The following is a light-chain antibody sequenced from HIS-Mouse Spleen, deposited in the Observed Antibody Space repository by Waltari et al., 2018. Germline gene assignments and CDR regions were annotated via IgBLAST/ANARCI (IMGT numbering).Light chain of an antibody. V-gene: IGLV2-14*03. CDR1: SSDVGGYNY. CDR2: DVS. J-gene: IGLJ2*01. Sequence: QSALTQPASVSGSPGQSITISCTGTSSDVGGYNYVSWYQQHPGKAPKLMIYDVSNRPSRVAHRFSGSKSGNTASLTISGLQAEDEADYYCSSYTSSSFNVVFGGGTKLTVL. CDR3: SSYTSSSFNVV.